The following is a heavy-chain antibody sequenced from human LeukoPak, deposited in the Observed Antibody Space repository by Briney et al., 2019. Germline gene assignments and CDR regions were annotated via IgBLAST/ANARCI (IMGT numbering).Heavy chain of an antibody. CDR2: IKQDGSEK. V-gene: IGHV3-7*01. J-gene: IGHJ4*02. CDR3: ARDSYSNSFDY. Sequence: GGSLRLSCAASGFTFSKHWMTWVRQAPGKGLEWVANIKQDGSEKYYVDSVKGRFIISRDNAKNSLYLQMNSLRAEDTAVYYCARDSYSNSFDYWGQGTLVTVSS. D-gene: IGHD4-11*01. CDR1: GFTFSKHW.